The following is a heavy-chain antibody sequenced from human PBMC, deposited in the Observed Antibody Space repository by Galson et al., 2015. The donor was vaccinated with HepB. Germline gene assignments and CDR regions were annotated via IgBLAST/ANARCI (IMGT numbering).Heavy chain of an antibody. D-gene: IGHD3-22*01. CDR1: GFTFSTYS. CDR2: VSSCSIYK. Sequence: SLRLSCAASGFTFSTYSLNWVRQAPGKGLEWVSAVSSCSIYKYYADSVKGRFTISRDNAKSSLYVQMNNLRVEDTAVYYCARGRGDIGGYYAFDYWGKGALVTVSS. J-gene: IGHJ4*02. CDR3: ARGRGDIGGYYAFDY. V-gene: IGHV3-21*06.